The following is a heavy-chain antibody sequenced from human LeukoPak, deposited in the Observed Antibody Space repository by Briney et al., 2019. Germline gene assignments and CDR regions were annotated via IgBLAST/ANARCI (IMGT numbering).Heavy chain of an antibody. CDR3: ASLPQSIAAAGTDWFDL. CDR2: IIPIFGTA. V-gene: IGHV1-69*05. CDR1: GGTFSSYA. D-gene: IGHD6-13*01. J-gene: IGHJ2*01. Sequence: SVKVSCKASGGTFSSYAISWVRQAPGQGLELMGGIIPIFGTANYAQKFQGRVTITTDESTSTAYMELSSLRSEDTAVYYCASLPQSIAAAGTDWFDLWGRGTLVTVSS.